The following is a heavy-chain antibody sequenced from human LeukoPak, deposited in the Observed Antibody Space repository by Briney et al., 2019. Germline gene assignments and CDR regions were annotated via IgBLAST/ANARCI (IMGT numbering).Heavy chain of an antibody. V-gene: IGHV3-7*01. D-gene: IGHD3-3*01. J-gene: IGHJ4*02. Sequence: GGSLRLSCAASGFTFSSYWMSWVRQAPGKGLEWVANIKQDGSEKYYVDSVKGRFTISRDNAKNSLYLQMNSLRAEDTAVYYCARGSRTIFGVVILMAYFDYWGQGTLVTVSS. CDR2: IKQDGSEK. CDR1: GFTFSSYW. CDR3: ARGSRTIFGVVILMAYFDY.